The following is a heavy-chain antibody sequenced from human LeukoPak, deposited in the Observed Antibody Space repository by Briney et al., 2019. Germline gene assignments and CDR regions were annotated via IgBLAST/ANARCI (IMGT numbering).Heavy chain of an antibody. CDR3: AKSYSNYSPQHYYYYMDV. Sequence: GGSLRLSCAASGFTFSSYAMSWVRQAPGKGLEGVSAISGSGGSTYYADSVKGRFTISRDNSKNTLYLQMNSLRAEDTAVYYCAKSYSNYSPQHYYYYMDVWGKGTTVTVSS. D-gene: IGHD4-11*01. CDR2: ISGSGGST. V-gene: IGHV3-23*01. J-gene: IGHJ6*03. CDR1: GFTFSSYA.